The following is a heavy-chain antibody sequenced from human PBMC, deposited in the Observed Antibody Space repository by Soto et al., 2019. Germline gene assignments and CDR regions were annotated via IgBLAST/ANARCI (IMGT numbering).Heavy chain of an antibody. J-gene: IGHJ3*02. V-gene: IGHV1-58*01. CDR3: AKDNGSGCDWLRVGDASDI. D-gene: IGHD5-12*01. CDR1: GFTFTTFG. CDR2: IMVGRGHT. Sequence: SVKVSCKASGFTFTTFGLHWVRQARGQRLEWIGWIMVGRGHTNYAQKFQDRLTITRDRDTSTTTTSMELSSLTSEDTAVYYCAKDNGSGCDWLRVGDASDIWGQGTMVTVSS.